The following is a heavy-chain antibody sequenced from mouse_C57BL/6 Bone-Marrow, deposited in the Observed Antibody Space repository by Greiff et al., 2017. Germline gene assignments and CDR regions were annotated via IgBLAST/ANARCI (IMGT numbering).Heavy chain of an antibody. CDR2: ISSGGSYT. CDR1: GFTFSSYG. J-gene: IGHJ1*03. Sequence: EVQRVESGGDLVKPGGSLKLSCAASGFTFSSYGMSWVRQTPDKRLEWVATISSGGSYTYYPDSVKGRFTISRDNAKNTLYLQMSSLKSEDTAMXYCARHDDGYYVYWYFDVWGTGTTVTVSS. V-gene: IGHV5-6*01. D-gene: IGHD2-3*01. CDR3: ARHDDGYYVYWYFDV.